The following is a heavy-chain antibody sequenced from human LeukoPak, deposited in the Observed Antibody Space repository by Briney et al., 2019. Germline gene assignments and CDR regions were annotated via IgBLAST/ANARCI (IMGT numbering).Heavy chain of an antibody. CDR2: IYHSGST. J-gene: IGHJ5*02. D-gene: IGHD6-13*01. CDR3: ARQNSIAAAGNWFDP. Sequence: ASETLSLTCAVSGYSISSGYYWGWIRQPPGKGLEWIGSIYHSGSTYYNPSLKSRGTISVDTSKNQFSLKLRSVTAADTAVYYCARQNSIAAAGNWFDPWGQGTLVTVSS. CDR1: GYSISSGYY. V-gene: IGHV4-38-2*01.